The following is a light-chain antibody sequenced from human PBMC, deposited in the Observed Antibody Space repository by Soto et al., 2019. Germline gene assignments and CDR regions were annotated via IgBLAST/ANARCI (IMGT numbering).Light chain of an antibody. Sequence: QSVLTQPPSASGTPGQRVTIPCSGSSSNIGVTAVNWYQQFPRTAPQVLIYSNDQRPSGVPARFSGSKSGTSASLAISGLQSEDEADDYCAAWDDFLNGWVFGGGTKVTVL. CDR3: AAWDDFLNGWV. CDR1: SSNIGVTA. J-gene: IGLJ3*02. CDR2: SND. V-gene: IGLV1-44*01.